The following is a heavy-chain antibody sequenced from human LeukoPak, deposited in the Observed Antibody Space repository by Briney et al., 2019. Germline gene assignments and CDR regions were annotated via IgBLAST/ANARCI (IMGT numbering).Heavy chain of an antibody. CDR3: AKRGVVIRVILVGFHKEAYYFDS. D-gene: IGHD3-22*01. V-gene: IGHV3-23*01. CDR2: ISGSGGGP. Sequence: GGSLRLPCAVSGITLSNYAMSWLRQAPGKALEWVAGISGSGGGPRYAGSGKGRFTISRDNPKNTLYLQMNNLRAGDTAVYFCAKRGVVIRVILVGFHKEAYYFDSWGQGALVTVSS. J-gene: IGHJ4*02. CDR1: GITLSNYA.